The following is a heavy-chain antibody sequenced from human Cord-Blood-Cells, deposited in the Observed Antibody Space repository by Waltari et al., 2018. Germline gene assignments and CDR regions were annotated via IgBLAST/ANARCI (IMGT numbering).Heavy chain of an antibody. CDR2: IRXDGSNK. J-gene: IGHJ4*02. V-gene: IGHV3-30*02. CDR3: XKEWGKNELAFDY. Sequence: QVQLVESGGGVVQPGGSLRLSCAASGFTFSSYGMHWVRQAPGKGLEWVAFIRXDGSNKYYADSVKXRFTISRDNSKNTXXLQMNSLGAEDTAVYXXXKEWGKNELAFDYWGQGXLVTVSS. D-gene: IGHD6-6*01. CDR1: GFTFSSYG.